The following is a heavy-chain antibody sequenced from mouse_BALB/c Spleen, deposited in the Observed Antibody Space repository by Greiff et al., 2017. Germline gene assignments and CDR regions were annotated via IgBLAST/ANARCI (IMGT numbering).Heavy chain of an antibody. J-gene: IGHJ4*01. V-gene: IGHV5-17*02. CDR3: ARRATGYAMDY. D-gene: IGHD3-1*01. Sequence: EVQLVESGGGLVQPGGSRKLSCAASGFTFSSFGMHWVRQAPEKGLEWVAYISSGSSTIYYADTVKGRFTISRDNPKNTLFLQMTSLRSEDTAMYYCARRATGYAMDYWGQGTSVTVSS. CDR2: ISSGSSTI. CDR1: GFTFSSFG.